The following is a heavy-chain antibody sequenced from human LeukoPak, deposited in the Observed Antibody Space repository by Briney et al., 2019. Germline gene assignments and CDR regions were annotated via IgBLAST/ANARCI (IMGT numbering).Heavy chain of an antibody. CDR1: GFSFSNYA. J-gene: IGHJ6*02. D-gene: IGHD5-18*01. CDR3: AKQSPGYSYLPYYGMDV. Sequence: GGSLRLSCAASGFSFSNYAMSWVRQAPGKGLEWVSAISGSGGSTYYADSVKGRFTISRDNSKNTLYLQMNSLRAEDTAVYYCAKQSPGYSYLPYYGMDVWGQGTTVTVSS. CDR2: ISGSGGST. V-gene: IGHV3-23*01.